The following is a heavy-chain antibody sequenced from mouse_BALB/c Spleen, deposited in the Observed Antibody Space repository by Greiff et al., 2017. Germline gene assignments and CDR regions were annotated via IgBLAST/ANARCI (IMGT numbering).Heavy chain of an antibody. V-gene: IGHV14-3*02. Sequence: VQLQQSGAELVKPGASVKLSCTASGFNIKDTYMHRVKQRPEQGLEWIGRIDPANGNTKYDPKFQGKATITADTSSNTAYLQLSSLTSEDTAVYYCTRSRGDYFDYWGQGTTLTVSS. J-gene: IGHJ2*01. CDR3: TRSRGDYFDY. CDR2: IDPANGNT. CDR1: GFNIKDTY.